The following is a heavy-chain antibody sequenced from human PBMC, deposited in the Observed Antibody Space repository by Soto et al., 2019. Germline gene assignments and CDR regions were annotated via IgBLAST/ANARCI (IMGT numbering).Heavy chain of an antibody. J-gene: IGHJ6*02. CDR1: GFTFNYYS. V-gene: IGHV3-21*01. Sequence: GGSLRLSCEASGFTFNYYSMDWVRQAPEKGLEWVSSISSSGTYIYYADSVKGRFAISRDNANNVMYLQMDTLRAEDTAVYYCVRAEHVFDVHYYGMDLWGQGTTVTVSS. CDR2: ISSSGTYI. D-gene: IGHD1-26*01. CDR3: VRAEHVFDVHYYGMDL.